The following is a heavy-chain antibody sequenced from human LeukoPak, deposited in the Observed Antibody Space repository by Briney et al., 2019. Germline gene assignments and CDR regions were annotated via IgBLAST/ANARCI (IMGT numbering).Heavy chain of an antibody. J-gene: IGHJ4*02. Sequence: SGPALVKPPQILTLNCNLSGFSLNTRGMCVSWIRQPPGKALEWLARIDWDDDKYYTTSLKTRLTISKDTSKNQVVLTMSNMDRGVLVCENRTPGDYGGYLRGPSLFDFWGQGTLVTVSS. CDR2: IDWDDDK. CDR3: TPGDYGGYLRGPSLFDF. D-gene: IGHD2-21*01. CDR1: GFSLNTRGMC. V-gene: IGHV2-70*11.